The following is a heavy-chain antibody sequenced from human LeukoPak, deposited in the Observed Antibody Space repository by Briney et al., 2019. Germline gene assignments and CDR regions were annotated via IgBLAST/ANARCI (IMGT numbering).Heavy chain of an antibody. J-gene: IGHJ4*02. CDR3: ARDRGGGYFDY. Sequence: GGSLRLSCVAAAFSTSNYWGRWVVQGAGKGLEWVTNKKEDGSEEYYLDSVKGRLIVSRDNAKNSLYLQMNSLRAEDAAVYYCARDRGGGYFDYWGQGALVTVSS. CDR1: AFSTSNYW. D-gene: IGHD3-16*01. V-gene: IGHV3-7*04. CDR2: KKEDGSEE.